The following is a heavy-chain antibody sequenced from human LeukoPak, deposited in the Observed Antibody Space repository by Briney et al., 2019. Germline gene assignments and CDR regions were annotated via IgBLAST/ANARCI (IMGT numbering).Heavy chain of an antibody. CDR3: ARGGKSITIFGVVIRNWFDP. CDR2: INHSGST. D-gene: IGHD3-3*01. CDR1: GGSFSGYY. Sequence: PSETLSLTCAVYGGSFSGYYWSWIRQPPGKGLEWIGEINHSGSTNYNPSLKSRVTISVDTSKNQFSLKLSSVTAADTAVYYCARGGKSITIFGVVIRNWFDPWGQGTLVTVSS. J-gene: IGHJ5*02. V-gene: IGHV4-34*01.